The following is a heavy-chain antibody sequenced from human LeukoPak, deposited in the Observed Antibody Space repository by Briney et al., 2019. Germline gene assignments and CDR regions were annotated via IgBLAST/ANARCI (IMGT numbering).Heavy chain of an antibody. CDR3: ARGTVTPGYYYYYGMDV. J-gene: IGHJ6*02. CDR2: IYSGGST. CDR1: GFTVSSNY. D-gene: IGHD4-17*01. V-gene: IGHV3-53*01. Sequence: GGSLRLSCAASGFTVSSNYMSWVRQAPGKGLEWVSVIYSGGSTYYADSVKGRFTTSRDNSKNTLYLQMNSLRAEDTAVYYCARGTVTPGYYYYYGMDVWGQGTTVTVSS.